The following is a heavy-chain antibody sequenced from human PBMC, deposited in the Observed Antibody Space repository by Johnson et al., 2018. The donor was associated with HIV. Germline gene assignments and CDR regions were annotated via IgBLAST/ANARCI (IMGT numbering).Heavy chain of an antibody. V-gene: IGHV3-20*04. Sequence: VQLVESGGGVVRPGGSLRLSCVASGFTFDDYGMSWVRQAPGKGLEWVSGSNWNGGSTGYGDSVKGRFTISRDNAKNSLYLQMNSLRAEDAAVYYCTGRDLLRAFDIWGQGTMVTVSS. J-gene: IGHJ3*02. D-gene: IGHD2-15*01. CDR3: TGRDLLRAFDI. CDR1: GFTFDDYG. CDR2: SNWNGGST.